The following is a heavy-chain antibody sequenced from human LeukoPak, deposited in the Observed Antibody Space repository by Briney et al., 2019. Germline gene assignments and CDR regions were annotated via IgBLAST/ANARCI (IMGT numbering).Heavy chain of an antibody. CDR2: IYYSGST. J-gene: IGHJ5*02. CDR3: ARIAEDSSSWYLSWFDP. V-gene: IGHV4-59*11. D-gene: IGHD6-13*01. Sequence: VKPSETLSLTCTVSGGSISSHYWSWIRQPPGKGLEWIGYIYYSGSTNYNPSLKSRVTISVDTSKNQFSLKLSSVTAADTPVYYCARIAEDSSSWYLSWFDPWGQGTLVTVSS. CDR1: GGSISSHY.